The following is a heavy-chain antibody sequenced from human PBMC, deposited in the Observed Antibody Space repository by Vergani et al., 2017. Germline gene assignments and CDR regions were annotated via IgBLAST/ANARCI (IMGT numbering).Heavy chain of an antibody. V-gene: IGHV1-46*01. D-gene: IGHD2-2*01. CDR3: ARDSRYCSSTSCYVGRDWFDP. CDR1: GGAFSAYG. J-gene: IGHJ5*02. Sequence: QVHLVQSGAEVKKPGSSVQVSCKASGGAFSAYGLDWVRQAPGQGLEWMGIINPSGGSTSYAQKFQGRVTMTRDTSTSTVYMELSSLRSEDTAVYYCARDSRYCSSTSCYVGRDWFDPWGQGTLVTVSS. CDR2: INPSGGST.